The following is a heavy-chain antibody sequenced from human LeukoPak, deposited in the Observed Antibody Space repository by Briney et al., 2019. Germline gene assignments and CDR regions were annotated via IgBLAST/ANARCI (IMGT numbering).Heavy chain of an antibody. Sequence: SQTLSLTCAISGDSVSSNSAAWNWIRQSPSRGLEWMGRTYYRSKWYNDYAVSVKSRITINPDTSKNQFSLQLNSVTPEDTAVYYCARDGSKGRSSSWYEGFDPWGQGTLVTVSS. CDR3: ARDGSKGRSSSWYEGFDP. D-gene: IGHD6-13*01. CDR1: GDSVSSNSAA. V-gene: IGHV6-1*01. J-gene: IGHJ5*02. CDR2: TYYRSKWYN.